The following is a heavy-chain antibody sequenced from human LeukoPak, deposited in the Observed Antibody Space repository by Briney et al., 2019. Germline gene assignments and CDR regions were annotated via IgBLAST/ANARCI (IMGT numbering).Heavy chain of an antibody. CDR1: GFTLRSYD. CDR3: AKEYSGYDFDY. CDR2: TSGSGVNS. Sequence: GGSLRLSCAASGFTLRSYDTSWVRQAPGKGLEWVAATSGSGVNSYYADSVRGRFTISRDNSQNTLYLQMDSLRAEDTALYYCAKEYSGYDFDYWGQGTLVTVSS. V-gene: IGHV3-23*01. J-gene: IGHJ4*02. D-gene: IGHD5-12*01.